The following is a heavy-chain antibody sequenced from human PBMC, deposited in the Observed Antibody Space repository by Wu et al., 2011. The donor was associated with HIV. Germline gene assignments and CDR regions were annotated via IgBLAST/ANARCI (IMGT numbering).Heavy chain of an antibody. V-gene: IGHV1-69*15. Sequence: QVHLVQSGAEVKKPGSSVKVSCQSSGDPFSTFAFTWVRQAPGQGLEWVGTLIPVYATPTYAQRFQGRVTLTADESTSTVYMDLNSLRLEDTAVYYCARDDPTLSGSFLDYWGLGTLVTVSS. J-gene: IGHJ4*02. CDR2: LIPVYATP. CDR1: GDPFSTFA. D-gene: IGHD3-10*01. CDR3: ARDDPTLSGSFLDY.